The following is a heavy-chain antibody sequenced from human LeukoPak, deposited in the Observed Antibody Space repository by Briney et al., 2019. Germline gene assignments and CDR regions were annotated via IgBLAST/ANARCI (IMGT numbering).Heavy chain of an antibody. D-gene: IGHD3-22*01. CDR2: ISPSGDIT. CDR1: GFTFSTYT. Sequence: GGSLRLSRAASGFTFSTYTMSWVRQRPGKGLEWVSTISPSGDITQYADSVKGHFTISRDNSETTLFLQMTSLRVEDAAVYYCARKSSGHYPFDCWGQGTLVTVSS. J-gene: IGHJ4*02. CDR3: ARKSSGHYPFDC. V-gene: IGHV3-23*01.